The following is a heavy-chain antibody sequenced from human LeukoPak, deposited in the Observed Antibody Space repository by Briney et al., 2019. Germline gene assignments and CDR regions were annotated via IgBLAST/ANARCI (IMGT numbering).Heavy chain of an antibody. Sequence: ASVKVSCKASGYTFTSYGISWARQAPGQGLEWMGWISAYNGNTNYAQKLQGRVTMTTDTSTSTAYMELRSLRSDDTAVYYCARDGYAVLMVYARAFDIWGQGTMVTVSS. CDR1: GYTFTSYG. D-gene: IGHD2-8*01. J-gene: IGHJ3*02. CDR3: ARDGYAVLMVYARAFDI. CDR2: ISAYNGNT. V-gene: IGHV1-18*01.